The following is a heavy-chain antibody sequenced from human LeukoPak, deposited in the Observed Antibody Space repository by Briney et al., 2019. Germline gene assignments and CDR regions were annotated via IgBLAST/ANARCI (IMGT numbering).Heavy chain of an antibody. CDR1: GFTFSDYY. V-gene: IGHV3-11*04. J-gene: IGHJ6*03. CDR3: VRLDIASYDYYMDV. CDR2: ISNSGNTI. D-gene: IGHD3-9*01. Sequence: GGSLRLSCAASGFTFSDYYMSWIRQAPGKGLEWVSYISNSGNTIYYPDSVKGRFTISRDNTKHSLHLQMNTLRAETTAVYYCVRLDIASYDYYMDVRGKGTTVTVSS.